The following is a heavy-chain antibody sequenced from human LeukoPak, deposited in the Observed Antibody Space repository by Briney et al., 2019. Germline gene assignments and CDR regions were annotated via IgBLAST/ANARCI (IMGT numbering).Heavy chain of an antibody. D-gene: IGHD2-2*02. Sequence: GGSLCLSSVPSRLIFRSSWMACVPGAPGKGLEALADIKRDGTDRYYVESVKGRFTIYKDNAKNSLYLQSNSLRAEDTAVYYCAGVYAWGQGTRVTVSS. CDR1: RLIFRSSW. J-gene: IGHJ4*02. CDR2: IKRDGTDR. CDR3: AGVYA. V-gene: IGHV3-7*01.